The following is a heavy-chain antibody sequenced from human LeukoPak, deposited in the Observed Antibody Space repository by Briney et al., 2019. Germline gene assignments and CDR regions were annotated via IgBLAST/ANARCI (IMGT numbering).Heavy chain of an antibody. D-gene: IGHD1-26*01. J-gene: IGHJ4*02. CDR2: ISTYNGKT. V-gene: IGHV1-18*01. Sequence: ASVKVSCRSSGNTFTSYDINWVRQAPGQGLEWMGWISTYNGKTNYAQKFQGRVTMTTDTSTSTVYMELRSLRSDDTAVFYCARGADFWGQGTLVTVSS. CDR1: GNTFTSYD. CDR3: ARGADF.